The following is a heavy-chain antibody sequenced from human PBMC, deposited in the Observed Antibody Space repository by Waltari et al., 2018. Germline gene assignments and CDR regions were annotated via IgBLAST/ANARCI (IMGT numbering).Heavy chain of an antibody. CDR3: AREPYRSSWYYWYFDL. Sequence: QVQLQESGPGLVKPSQTLSLTCIVSGGPISSGSYYWNWIRQPAGKGLEWIGRINTSGSTDYNPSLKSRVTISVDTSKNQFSLKLRSVTAADTAVYYCAREPYRSSWYYWYFDLWGRGTLVTVSS. CDR1: GGPISSGSYY. J-gene: IGHJ2*01. D-gene: IGHD6-13*01. CDR2: INTSGST. V-gene: IGHV4-61*02.